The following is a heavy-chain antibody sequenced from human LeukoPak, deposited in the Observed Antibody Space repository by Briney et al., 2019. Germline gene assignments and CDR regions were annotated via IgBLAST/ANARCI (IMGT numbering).Heavy chain of an antibody. V-gene: IGHV3-15*01. CDR3: TTGGYGGQFDY. CDR2: IKSKTDGGTT. J-gene: IGHJ4*02. CDR1: GFTFSTYS. D-gene: IGHD5-12*01. Sequence: GGSLRLSCAASGFTFSTYSMNWVRQAPGKGLEWVDRIKSKTDGGTTDYAAPVKGRFTISRDDSKNTLYLQMNSLKTEDTAVYYCTTGGYGGQFDYWGQGTLVTVSS.